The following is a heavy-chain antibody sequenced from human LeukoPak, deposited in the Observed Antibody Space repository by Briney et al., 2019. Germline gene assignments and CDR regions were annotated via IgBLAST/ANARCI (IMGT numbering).Heavy chain of an antibody. Sequence: GGSLRLSCAASGFTFSSYWMNWARQAPGKGLEWVASINHNGNVNYYVDSVKGRFTISRDNAKNSLYLQMSNLRAEDTALYYCAKGRGSSWTYYFDYWGQGTLVTVSS. D-gene: IGHD6-13*01. J-gene: IGHJ4*02. CDR2: INHNGNVN. CDR1: GFTFSSYW. CDR3: AKGRGSSWTYYFDY. V-gene: IGHV3-7*03.